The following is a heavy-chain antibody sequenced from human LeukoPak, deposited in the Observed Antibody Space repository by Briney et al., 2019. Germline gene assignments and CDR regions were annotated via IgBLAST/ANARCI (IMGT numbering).Heavy chain of an antibody. D-gene: IGHD3-22*01. CDR2: IYSGGST. V-gene: IGHV3-66*02. CDR1: GFTVSSNY. CDR3: ASRDLRGGYNPSVAFDI. J-gene: IGHJ3*02. Sequence: GGSLRLSCAASGFTVSSNYMSWVRQAPGKGLEWVSVIYSGGSTYYADSVKGRFTISRDNSKNTLYLQMNSLRAEDTAVYYCASRDLRGGYNPSVAFDIWAKGQWSPSLQ.